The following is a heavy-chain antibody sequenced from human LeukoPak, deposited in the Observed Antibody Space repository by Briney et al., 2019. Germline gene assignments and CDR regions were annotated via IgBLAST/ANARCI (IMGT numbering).Heavy chain of an antibody. Sequence: GRSLRLACAAAGFTVSNHAMTSVRQPPGKGLEWVSAITGSAGGTYYADTVKGRFTISRDNSKNTLYLQMNSLRAEDTAIYYGGKRIPSWYYVDYWGQGTLVTVSS. V-gene: IGHV3-23*01. D-gene: IGHD2-15*01. CDR1: GFTVSNHA. J-gene: IGHJ4*02. CDR3: GKRIPSWYYVDY. CDR2: ITGSAGGT.